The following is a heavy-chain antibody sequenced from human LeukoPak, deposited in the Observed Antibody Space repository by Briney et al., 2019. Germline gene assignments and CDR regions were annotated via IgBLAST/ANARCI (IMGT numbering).Heavy chain of an antibody. D-gene: IGHD1-1*01. CDR2: IYFSGST. V-gene: IGHV4-59*01. Sequence: PSETLSLTCTVSGVSMSSYYWSWIRQPPGKGLEWIGHIYFSGSTNYNASLQSRVTISVDTSKNQFSLNLKSVTAADTAVYYCARVEPPAYYYGMDVWGQGTTVIVSS. CDR3: ARVEPPAYYYGMDV. J-gene: IGHJ6*02. CDR1: GVSMSSYY.